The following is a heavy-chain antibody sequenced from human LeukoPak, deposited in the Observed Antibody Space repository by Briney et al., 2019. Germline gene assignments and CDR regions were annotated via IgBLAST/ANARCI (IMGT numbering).Heavy chain of an antibody. J-gene: IGHJ4*02. D-gene: IGHD2-15*01. CDR2: ISSYSGNT. Sequence: GASVKVSCKASGYTFSSYAITWVRQAPGQGLEWMGWISSYSGNTNYAQKFQGRVTMTTDTSTSTAYMELGSLRSDDTAVYYCARASGGGSLDYWGQGTLVTVSS. CDR3: ARASGGGSLDY. V-gene: IGHV1-18*01. CDR1: GYTFSSYA.